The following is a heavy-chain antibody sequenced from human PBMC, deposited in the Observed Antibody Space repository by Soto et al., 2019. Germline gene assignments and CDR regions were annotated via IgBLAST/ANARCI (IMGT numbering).Heavy chain of an antibody. V-gene: IGHV4-31*03. CDR1: GGSISSGGYY. J-gene: IGHJ4*02. CDR3: ARGSGDGYYDSSGYRLSFPGY. D-gene: IGHD3-22*01. CDR2: IYYSGST. Sequence: SETLSLTCTVSGGSISSGGYYWSWIRQHPGKGLEWIGYIYYSGSTYYNPSLKNRVTISVDTSKNQFSLKLSSVTAADTAVYYCARGSGDGYYDSSGYRLSFPGYWGQGTLVTVSS.